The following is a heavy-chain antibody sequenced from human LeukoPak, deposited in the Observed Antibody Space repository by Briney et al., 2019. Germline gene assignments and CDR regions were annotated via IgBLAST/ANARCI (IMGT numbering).Heavy chain of an antibody. J-gene: IGHJ4*02. D-gene: IGHD2-15*01. CDR3: ARDPQPVAATPVN. CDR2: ISSSSSYI. Sequence: PGGSLRLSCAASGFTFSSYSMNWVRQAPGKGLEWVSSISSSSSYIYYADSVKGRFTISRDNAKNSPYLQMNSLRAEDTAAYYCARDPQPVAATPVNWGQGTLVTVSS. V-gene: IGHV3-21*01. CDR1: GFTFSSYS.